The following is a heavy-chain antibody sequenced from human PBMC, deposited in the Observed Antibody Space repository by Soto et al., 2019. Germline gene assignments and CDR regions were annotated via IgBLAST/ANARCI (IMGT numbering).Heavy chain of an antibody. V-gene: IGHV3-48*02. CDR2: ITSDTKTI. CDR1: GFRFIIYS. CDR3: ARSVEGHFDY. D-gene: IGHD6-19*01. J-gene: IGHJ4*02. Sequence: EVQLVESGGALVQPGGSLRLSCAAYGFRFIIYSMNWVRQAPGKGMEWSAYITSDTKTIKYGDSVKGRFTISRDNAKNSVYLQMNSLSDEDTAVYYCARSVEGHFDYWGQGTVVTVSS.